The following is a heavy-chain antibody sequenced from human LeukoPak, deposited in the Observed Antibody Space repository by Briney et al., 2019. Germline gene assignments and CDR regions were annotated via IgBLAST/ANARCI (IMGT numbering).Heavy chain of an antibody. J-gene: IGHJ5*02. CDR3: AREGILYQRNWFDP. CDR2: IYYSGST. D-gene: IGHD2-8*01. V-gene: IGHV4-30-4*08. CDR1: GGSISSGDYY. Sequence: SETLSLTCTVSGGSISSGDYYWSWIRQPPGKGLEWIGYIYYSGSTYYNPSLKSRVTISVDTSKNQFSLKLSSVTAADTAVYYCAREGILYQRNWFDPWGQGTLVTVSS.